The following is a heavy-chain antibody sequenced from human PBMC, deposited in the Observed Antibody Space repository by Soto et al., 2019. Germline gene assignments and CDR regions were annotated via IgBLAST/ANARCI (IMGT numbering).Heavy chain of an antibody. CDR1: GGSFCGYY. CDR2: INHSGST. Sequence: QVQLQQWGAGLLKPSETLSLTCAVYGGSFCGYYWSWIRQPPGKGLEWIGEINHSGSTNYNPSLKSRVTISVDTSKNQFSLKLSSVTAADTAVLYCEKEQVSQWFTNGYCGMDVCGQGTTVTVS. CDR3: EKEQVSQWFTNGYCGMDV. D-gene: IGHD2-8*01. J-gene: IGHJ6*02. V-gene: IGHV4-34*01.